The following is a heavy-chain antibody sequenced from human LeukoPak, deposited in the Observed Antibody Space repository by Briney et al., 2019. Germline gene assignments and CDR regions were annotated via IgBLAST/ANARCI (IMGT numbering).Heavy chain of an antibody. J-gene: IGHJ4*02. D-gene: IGHD3-22*01. CDR3: ARAETVWASDYDNNGYYDY. CDR2: IIPIFGTA. V-gene: IGHV1-69*13. Sequence: GASVKVSCKASGGTFSSYAISWVRQAPGQGLEWMGGIIPIFGTANYAQKFQGRVTITADESTSTAYMELSSLRSEDTAVYYCARAETVWASDYDNNGYYDYWGQGTLVTVSS. CDR1: GGTFSSYA.